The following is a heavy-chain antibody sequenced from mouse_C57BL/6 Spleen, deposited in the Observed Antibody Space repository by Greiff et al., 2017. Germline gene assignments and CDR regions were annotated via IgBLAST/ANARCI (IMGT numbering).Heavy chain of an antibody. V-gene: IGHV10-1*01. Sequence: EVHLVESGGGLVQPKGSLKLSCAASGFSFNTYAMNWVRQAPGKGLEWVARIRSKSNNYATYYADSVKDRFTISRDDSESMLYLQMNNLETEDTAMYYCGSRDYAWFAYWGQGTLVTVSA. CDR3: GSRDYAWFAY. J-gene: IGHJ3*01. D-gene: IGHD2-4*01. CDR2: IRSKSNNYAT. CDR1: GFSFNTYA.